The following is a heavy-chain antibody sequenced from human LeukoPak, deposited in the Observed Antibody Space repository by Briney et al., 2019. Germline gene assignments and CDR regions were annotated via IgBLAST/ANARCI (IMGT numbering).Heavy chain of an antibody. CDR2: IYSGGST. V-gene: IGHV3-53*01. CDR3: ASYDYVWGSPFDY. CDR1: GFTVSSSY. J-gene: IGHJ4*02. D-gene: IGHD3-16*01. Sequence: GGSLRLSCAASGFTVSSSYMSWVRQAPGKGLEWVSVIYSGGSTYYADSVKGRFTISRDNSKNTLYLQMNSLRAEDTAVYYCASYDYVWGSPFDYWGQGTLVTVSS.